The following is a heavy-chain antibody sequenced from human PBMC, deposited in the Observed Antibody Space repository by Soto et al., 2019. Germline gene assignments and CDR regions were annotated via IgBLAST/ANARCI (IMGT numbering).Heavy chain of an antibody. D-gene: IGHD3-10*01. CDR2: IIPIFGTA. V-gene: IGHV1-69*12. J-gene: IGHJ6*02. Sequence: QVQLVQSGAEVKKPGSSVKVSCKASGGTFSSYAISWVRQAPGQGLEWMGGIIPIFGTANYAQKFQGRVTITADESTSTAYMELSSLRSEDTAVYYCARCRYGSGSYSLRLPSYYGMDVWGQGTTVTVSS. CDR3: ARCRYGSGSYSLRLPSYYGMDV. CDR1: GGTFSSYA.